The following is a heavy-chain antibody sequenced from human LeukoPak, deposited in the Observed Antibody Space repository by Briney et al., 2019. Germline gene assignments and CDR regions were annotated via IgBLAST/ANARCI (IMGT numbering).Heavy chain of an antibody. J-gene: IGHJ5*02. CDR1: GFTFSNAW. V-gene: IGHV3-15*05. CDR3: AKDISSKWLRLPFYRAHFDP. Sequence: GGSLRLSCAASGFTFSNAWMSWVRQAPGKGLEWVGRIKSKTDGGTTDYAAPVKGRFTISRDDSKNTLYLQMNSLRTEDTALYYCAKDISSKWLRLPFYRAHFDPWGQGTLVTVSS. D-gene: IGHD5-12*01. CDR2: IKSKTDGGTT.